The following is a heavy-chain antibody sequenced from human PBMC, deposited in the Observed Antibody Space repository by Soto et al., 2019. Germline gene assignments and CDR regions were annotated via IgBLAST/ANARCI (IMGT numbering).Heavy chain of an antibody. CDR2: ISAKNGNT. V-gene: IGHV1-18*01. J-gene: IGHJ4*02. CDR3: ARYPDIVDY. CDR1: GYTCTSYG. Sequence: QVQLVPSGAEVKKPGSSVKVSCKASGYTCTSYGISWVRPAPGQGLDWMGWISAKNGNTKNAQKLQGRVTMNTDTTTSTAYMELRSLRSVDTAVYYCARYPDIVDYWGQGTLVPVSS.